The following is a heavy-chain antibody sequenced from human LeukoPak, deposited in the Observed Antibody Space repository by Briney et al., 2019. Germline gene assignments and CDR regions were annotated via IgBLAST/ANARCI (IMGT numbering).Heavy chain of an antibody. Sequence: PSQSLSLTCAISGDSVSSNSAAWNCIRQSPSRGLEWLGRTYYRTKWYADYAIAVKGRITIIPDTSKNQFSLQLNSETPEDTAEYYCARDTIAAAGTSPFDYWGQGTLVTVSS. CDR3: ARDTIAAAGTSPFDY. D-gene: IGHD6-13*01. CDR2: TYYRTKWYA. V-gene: IGHV6-1*01. J-gene: IGHJ4*02. CDR1: GDSVSSNSAA.